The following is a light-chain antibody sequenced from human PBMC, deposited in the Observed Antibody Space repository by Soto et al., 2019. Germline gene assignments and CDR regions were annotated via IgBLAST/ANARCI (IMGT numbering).Light chain of an antibody. Sequence: IGLTQSPATLSLSPGERATLSCRASQSVRSNLAWYQQKPGQAPRLLISAASTRATVIPARFRGSGSGTDFTLTISRLEPEDFAVYYCQQYGSSPPWTFGQGTKVDIK. V-gene: IGKV3-20*01. CDR3: QQYGSSPPWT. CDR2: AAS. J-gene: IGKJ1*01. CDR1: QSVRSN.